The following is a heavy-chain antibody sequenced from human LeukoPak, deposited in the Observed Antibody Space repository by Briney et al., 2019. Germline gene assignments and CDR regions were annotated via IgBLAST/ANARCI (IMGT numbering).Heavy chain of an antibody. J-gene: IGHJ1*01. CDR3: ARDSDYYDSSGYYYLKSRFGYFQH. Sequence: SVKVSCKASGGTFSSYAISWVRQAPGQGLEWMGGIIPIFGTANYAQKFQGRVTITADKSTSTAYMELSSLRSEDTAVYYCARDSDYYDSSGYYYLKSRFGYFQHWGQGTLVTVSS. CDR2: IIPIFGTA. V-gene: IGHV1-69*06. D-gene: IGHD3-22*01. CDR1: GGTFSSYA.